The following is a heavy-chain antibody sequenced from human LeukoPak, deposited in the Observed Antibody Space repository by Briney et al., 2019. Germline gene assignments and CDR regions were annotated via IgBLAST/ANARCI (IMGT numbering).Heavy chain of an antibody. CDR3: ARGSRTGGPYYYYHYMDV. V-gene: IGHV3-53*01. CDR2: IYSGGST. CDR1: GFTVSSNY. Sequence: QSGGSLRLSCAASGFTVSSNYMSWVRQAPGKGLEWVSVIYSGGSTYYADSVKGRFTISRDNSKNTLYLQMNSLRAEDTAVYYCARGSRTGGPYYYYHYMDVWGKGTTVTVSS. D-gene: IGHD2-2*01. J-gene: IGHJ6*03.